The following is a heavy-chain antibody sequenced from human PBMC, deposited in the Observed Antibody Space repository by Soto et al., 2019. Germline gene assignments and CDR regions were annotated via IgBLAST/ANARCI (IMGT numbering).Heavy chain of an antibody. Sequence: GGSLRLSCTASGCNFSSYAMNWVRQAPGKGLEWVSATTGSGGVTYYADSVKGRFTISRDNSKNTLYLQMNGLRAEDTAVYYCVKSFDYDILTGYTSYFDYWGQGTLVTVSS. CDR1: GCNFSSYA. V-gene: IGHV3-23*01. J-gene: IGHJ4*02. D-gene: IGHD3-9*01. CDR2: TTGSGGVT. CDR3: VKSFDYDILTGYTSYFDY.